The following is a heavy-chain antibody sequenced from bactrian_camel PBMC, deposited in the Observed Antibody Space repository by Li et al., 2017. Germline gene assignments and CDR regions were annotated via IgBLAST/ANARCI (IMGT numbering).Heavy chain of an antibody. CDR3: AKEGDMWHPLGS. J-gene: IGHJ6*01. CDR1: GFTFSSYW. Sequence: HVQLVESGGDLVQPGGSLRLSCAASGFTFSSYWMYWVRQVSGKGLEWVSAIESGGQKSYYADSVKGRFTTPRDNAKKSLYLQLDNLGTEDTAMYYCAKEGDMWHPLGSWGQGTQVTVS. D-gene: IGHD7*01. CDR2: IESGGQKS. V-gene: IGHV3S1*01.